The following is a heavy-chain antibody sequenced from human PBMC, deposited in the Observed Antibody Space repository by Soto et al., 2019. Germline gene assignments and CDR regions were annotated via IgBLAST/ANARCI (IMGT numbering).Heavy chain of an antibody. CDR1: GYTFTSYA. D-gene: IGHD2-2*01. Sequence: RASVKVSCKASGYTFTSYAMHWVRQAPGQRLEWMGWINAGNGNTKYSQKFQGRVTITRDTSASTAYMELSSLRSEDTAVYYCARGCSSTSCYHWFDPWGQGTLVTVSS. V-gene: IGHV1-3*01. J-gene: IGHJ5*02. CDR2: INAGNGNT. CDR3: ARGCSSTSCYHWFDP.